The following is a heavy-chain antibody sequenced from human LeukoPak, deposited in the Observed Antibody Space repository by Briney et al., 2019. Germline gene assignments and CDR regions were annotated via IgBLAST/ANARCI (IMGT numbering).Heavy chain of an antibody. J-gene: IGHJ2*01. Sequence: SETLSLTCTVSGGFINTPSYHWGWIRQSPGKGLEWIGSIYYTGSTSSNPSLNSRVTMSVDTSKKQFSLKLNSMTAADTAVYYCARHVRWLQLTLYYDIWGRGTLVTVSS. CDR3: ARHVRWLQLTLYYDI. D-gene: IGHD5-24*01. V-gene: IGHV4-39*01. CDR1: GGFINTPSYH. CDR2: IYYTGST.